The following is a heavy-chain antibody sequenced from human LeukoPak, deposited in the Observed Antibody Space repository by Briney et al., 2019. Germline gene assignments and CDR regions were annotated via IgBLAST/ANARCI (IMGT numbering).Heavy chain of an antibody. V-gene: IGHV3-21*01. CDR3: ARDYYDILTGYYGADY. Sequence: GGSLRLSCAASGFTFSSYSMNWVRQAPGKGLEWVSSISSSSSYIYYADSVKGRFTISRDNAKNSLYLQMNSLRAEDTAVYYCARDYYDILTGYYGADYWGQGTLVAVSS. D-gene: IGHD3-9*01. CDR2: ISSSSSYI. CDR1: GFTFSSYS. J-gene: IGHJ4*02.